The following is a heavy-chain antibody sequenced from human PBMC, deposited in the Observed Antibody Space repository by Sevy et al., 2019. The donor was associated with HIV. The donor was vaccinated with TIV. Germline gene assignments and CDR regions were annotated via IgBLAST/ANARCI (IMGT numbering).Heavy chain of an antibody. CDR3: ATILPAGVPAEYFQH. J-gene: IGHJ1*01. CDR2: INQGGSQE. D-gene: IGHD2-2*01. Sequence: GGSLRLSCAASGLTFSSYWMTWVRQAPGKGLEWVANINQGGSQEYYVDSVKGRFTISRDNAKNSLYLQINSLRAEDTAVYYCATILPAGVPAEYFQHWGPGTLVTVSS. V-gene: IGHV3-7*01. CDR1: GLTFSSYW.